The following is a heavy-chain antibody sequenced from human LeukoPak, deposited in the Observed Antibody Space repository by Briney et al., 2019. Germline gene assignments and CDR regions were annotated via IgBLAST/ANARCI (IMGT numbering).Heavy chain of an antibody. Sequence: ASVKVSCKASGYTFTSYGISWVRQAPGQGLEWMGWISAYNGNTNYAQKLQGRVTMTTDTSTSTAYMELRSLRSDDTAVYYCARVPILISSGWYGFDYWGQGTLITVSS. CDR1: GYTFTSYG. V-gene: IGHV1-18*01. CDR2: ISAYNGNT. CDR3: ARVPILISSGWYGFDY. D-gene: IGHD6-19*01. J-gene: IGHJ4*02.